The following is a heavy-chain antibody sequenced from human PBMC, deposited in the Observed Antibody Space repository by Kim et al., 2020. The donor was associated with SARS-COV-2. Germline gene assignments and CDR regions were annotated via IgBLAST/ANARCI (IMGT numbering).Heavy chain of an antibody. V-gene: IGHV7-4-1*02. CDR1: GYTFSNYA. Sequence: ASVKVSCKASGYTFSNYAINWVRQAPGQGLEWMGRININTGNPTYAQDFIGRFVFSLDTSVSTAYLQISSLKAEDTAVYYCARDLIGDRDRFFDLWGRGTLVTVSS. CDR3: ARDLIGDRDRFFDL. CDR2: ININTGNP. D-gene: IGHD3-10*01. J-gene: IGHJ2*01.